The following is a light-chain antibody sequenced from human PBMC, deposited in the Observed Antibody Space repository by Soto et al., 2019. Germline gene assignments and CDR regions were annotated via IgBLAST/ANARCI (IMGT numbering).Light chain of an antibody. CDR2: DDR. Sequence: SYELTQPPSVSVAPGQTASIACGGNAIGINSVHWYQQKPGQAPVMVVYDDRDRPSGIPERFSGSNSGNTATLTIDRIEAGDEADYYCQVWDSGKDHYVFGSGTKVTVL. CDR1: AIGINS. J-gene: IGLJ1*01. CDR3: QVWDSGKDHYV. V-gene: IGLV3-21*02.